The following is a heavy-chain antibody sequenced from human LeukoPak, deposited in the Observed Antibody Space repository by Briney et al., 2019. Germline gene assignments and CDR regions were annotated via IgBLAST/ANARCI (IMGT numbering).Heavy chain of an antibody. CDR1: GFTFSNYG. CDR2: IRYDGSNK. Sequence: GGSLRLSCAASGFTFSNYGMDWVRQTPGKGLEWVAVIRYDGSNKYYADSVKGRFTISRDNSKNTLYLQMNSLRAEDTAVYYCAREAMLGGYFDYWGQGTLVTVSS. J-gene: IGHJ4*02. V-gene: IGHV3-30*02. CDR3: AREAMLGGYFDY. D-gene: IGHD2-2*01.